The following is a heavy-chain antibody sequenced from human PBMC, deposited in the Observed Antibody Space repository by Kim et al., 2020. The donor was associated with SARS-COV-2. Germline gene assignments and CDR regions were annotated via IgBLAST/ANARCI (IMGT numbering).Heavy chain of an antibody. D-gene: IGHD3-22*01. V-gene: IGHV3-15*01. J-gene: IGHJ4*02. CDR3: ATDHLPYCVIRVYYFVY. Sequence: PVKGRFTISRDESDNTVYLQMNSLRAEDTAVYYCATDHLPYCVIRVYYFVYWGQGTLVTVSS.